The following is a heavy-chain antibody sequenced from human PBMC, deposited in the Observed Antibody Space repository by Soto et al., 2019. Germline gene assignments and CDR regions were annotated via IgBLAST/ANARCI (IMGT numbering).Heavy chain of an antibody. V-gene: IGHV6-1*01. J-gene: IGHJ4*02. CDR3: GSPMVRGASGRVDF. CDR2: TYYRSKWYN. D-gene: IGHD3-10*01. CDR1: GDSVSSNSAA. Sequence: SQTLSLTCAISGDSVSSNSAAWNWIRQSPSRGLEWLGRTYYRSKWYNDYAVSVKSRMTINPDTSKNQFSLQLNSVTPEDTAVFYCGSPMVRGASGRVDFWGQGTLVTVSS.